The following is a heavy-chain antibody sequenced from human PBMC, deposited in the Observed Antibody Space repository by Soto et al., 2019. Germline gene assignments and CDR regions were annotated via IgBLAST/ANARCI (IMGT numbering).Heavy chain of an antibody. D-gene: IGHD3-3*01. J-gene: IGHJ6*03. V-gene: IGHV5-51*01. CDR2: IYPGDSDT. CDR3: ARLMETRDYYYYYYMDV. Sequence: PGESLKISCKGSGYDFTTNWIGWVRQMPGKGLEWMGIIYPGDSDTRYSPFFQGQVTISADKSINSAYLQWSSLKASDTAMYYCARLMETRDYYYYYYMDVWGKGTTVTVSS. CDR1: GYDFTTNW.